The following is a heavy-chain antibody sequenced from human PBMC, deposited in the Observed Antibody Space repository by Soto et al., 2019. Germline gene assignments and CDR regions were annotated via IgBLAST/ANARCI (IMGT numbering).Heavy chain of an antibody. J-gene: IGHJ6*02. Sequence: SETLSLTCTVSGGSISSSSYYWGWIRQPPGKGLEWIGSIYYSGSTYYNTSLKSRVTISVDTSKNQFSLKLSSVTAADTAVYYCASSRAGSGYYLYYYYYGMDVWGQGTTVTVSS. CDR1: GGSISSSSYY. CDR3: ASSRAGSGYYLYYYYYGMDV. CDR2: IYYSGST. V-gene: IGHV4-39*01. D-gene: IGHD3-22*01.